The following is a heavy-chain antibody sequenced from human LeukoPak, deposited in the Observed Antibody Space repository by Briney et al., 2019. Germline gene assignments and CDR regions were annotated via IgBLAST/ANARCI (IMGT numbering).Heavy chain of an antibody. Sequence: GGSLRLSCAASGFTFSSYGMHWVRQAPGKGLEWVAVISYDGSNKYYADSVKGRFTISRDNSKNTLYLQMNSLRAEDTAVYYCARYQGGCSSTSCPFDYWGQGTLVTVSS. CDR2: ISYDGSNK. J-gene: IGHJ4*02. CDR3: ARYQGGCSSTSCPFDY. D-gene: IGHD2-2*01. V-gene: IGHV3-30*03. CDR1: GFTFSSYG.